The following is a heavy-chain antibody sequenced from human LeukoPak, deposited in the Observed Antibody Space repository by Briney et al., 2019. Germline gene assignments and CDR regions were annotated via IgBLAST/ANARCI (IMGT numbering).Heavy chain of an antibody. CDR1: GGSISSYY. CDR3: ARVTGDIDY. CDR2: IYYSGST. J-gene: IGHJ4*02. Sequence: KPSETLSLTCTVSGGSISSYYWSWIRQSPGKGLEWIGYIYYSGSTYYNPSLKSRVTISVDTSKNQFSLKLSSVTAADTAVYYCARVTGDIDYWGQGTLVTVSS. D-gene: IGHD7-27*01. V-gene: IGHV4-59*08.